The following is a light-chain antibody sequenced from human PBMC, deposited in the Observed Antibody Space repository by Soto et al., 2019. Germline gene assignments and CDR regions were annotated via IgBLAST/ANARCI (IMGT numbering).Light chain of an antibody. CDR2: DVS. V-gene: IGLV2-14*03. CDR1: SSDVGDHKY. J-gene: IGLJ1*01. Sequence: VLTQASSGSGAPGQSITISCTGTSSDVGDHKYVSWYQQHPGKAPKLVISDVSNRPSGVSNRFSGSXSXNAAYLIIXXLHVDADDEHFRSSFTATSTLGFGTGARSP. CDR3: SSFTATSTLG.